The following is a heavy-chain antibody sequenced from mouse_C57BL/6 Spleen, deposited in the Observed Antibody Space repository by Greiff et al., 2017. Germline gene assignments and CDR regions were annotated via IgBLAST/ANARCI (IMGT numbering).Heavy chain of an antibody. CDR2: IYPGSGST. D-gene: IGHD1-1*01. Sequence: QVQLQQPGAELVKPGASVKMSCKASGYTFTSYWITWVKQRPGQGLEWIGDIYPGSGSTNYNEKFKSKATLTVDTSSSTAYMQLSSLTSEDSAVYYCARTTGGSSWFAYWGQGTLVTVSA. V-gene: IGHV1-55*01. CDR3: ARTTGGSSWFAY. CDR1: GYTFTSYW. J-gene: IGHJ3*01.